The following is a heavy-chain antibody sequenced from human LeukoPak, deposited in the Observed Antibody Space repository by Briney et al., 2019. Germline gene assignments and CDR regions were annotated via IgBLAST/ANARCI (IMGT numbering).Heavy chain of an antibody. V-gene: IGHV3-74*01. CDR1: GFTFSSYW. CDR2: ITPNGSTT. J-gene: IGHJ4*02. CDR3: TSDTFGEHDH. Sequence: GGSLRLSCAASGFTFSSYWMHWVRQAPGKGLVWVSRITPNGSTTTYADSVKGRFAISRDNAKNTLFLQMNNLRAEDTALYYCTSDTFGEHDHWGQGTLVSVSS. D-gene: IGHD3-10*01.